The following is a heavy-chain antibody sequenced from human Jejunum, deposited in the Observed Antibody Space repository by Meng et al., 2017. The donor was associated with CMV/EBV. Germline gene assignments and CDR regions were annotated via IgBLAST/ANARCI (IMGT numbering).Heavy chain of an antibody. Sequence: AASGLTFSDDYMSWIRQAPGKGLEWVSYISTSGSTIYYADSVKGRFTISRDNAKNSLYLQMNSLRAEDTAMYYCARRGTSSSWDYWGLGTLVTVSS. V-gene: IGHV3-11*01. CDR1: GLTFSDDY. D-gene: IGHD6-13*01. CDR2: ISTSGSTI. J-gene: IGHJ4*02. CDR3: ARRGTSSSWDY.